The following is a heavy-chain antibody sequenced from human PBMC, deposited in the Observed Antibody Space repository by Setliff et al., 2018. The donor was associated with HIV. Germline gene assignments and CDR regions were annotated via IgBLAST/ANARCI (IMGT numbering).Heavy chain of an antibody. Sequence: GGSLRLSCAASGFIFSSYAMHWVRQAPGKGLEWVAVISYDGSNKYYADSVKGRFTISRDNSKNTLYLQMNSLRAEDTAVYYCARLTRITTAGHWGQGTLVTVSS. V-gene: IGHV3-30*07. CDR2: ISYDGSNK. CDR1: GFIFSSYA. CDR3: ARLTRITTAGH. J-gene: IGHJ4*02. D-gene: IGHD6-13*01.